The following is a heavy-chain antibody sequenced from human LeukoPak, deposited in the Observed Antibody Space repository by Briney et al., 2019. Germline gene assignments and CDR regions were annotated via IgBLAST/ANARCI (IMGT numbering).Heavy chain of an antibody. V-gene: IGHV4-39*01. Sequence: SETLSLTCTVSGASISSSSYYWGWIRQPPGKGLEWIGTIYYSENFDHNPSLKSRVTMSIDTSENQFSLKLSSVTAADTAVYYCARHWSPRGRSYFDYWGQGTLVTVSS. J-gene: IGHJ4*02. CDR3: ARHWSPRGRSYFDY. CDR1: GASISSSSYY. CDR2: IYYSENF.